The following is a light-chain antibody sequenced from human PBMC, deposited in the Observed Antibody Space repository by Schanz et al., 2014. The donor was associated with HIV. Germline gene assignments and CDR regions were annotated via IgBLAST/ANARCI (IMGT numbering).Light chain of an antibody. CDR2: DVS. CDR1: SSDVGGYNY. J-gene: IGLJ3*02. V-gene: IGLV2-14*03. CDR3: SSYTTNSTWV. Sequence: QSALTQPASVSGSPGQSITISCTGTSSDVGGYNYVSWYQQHPGKAPKLMIYDVSNRPSGVPDRFSGSKSGNTASLTVSGLQAEDEADYYCSSYTTNSTWVFGGGTKLAVL.